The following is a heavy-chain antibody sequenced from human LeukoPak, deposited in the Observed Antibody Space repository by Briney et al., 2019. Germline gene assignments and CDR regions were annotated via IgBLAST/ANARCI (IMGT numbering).Heavy chain of an antibody. D-gene: IGHD3-22*01. J-gene: IGHJ3*02. CDR1: GYTLTELS. Sequence: ASVKVSCKVSGYTLTELSMHWVRQAPGKGLEWMGGFDPEDGETSYAQKFQGRVTMTEDTSTDTAYMELSSLRSEDTAVYYCATVYYYDRRLGGLDIWGQGTMVTVSS. V-gene: IGHV1-24*01. CDR2: FDPEDGET. CDR3: ATVYYYDRRLGGLDI.